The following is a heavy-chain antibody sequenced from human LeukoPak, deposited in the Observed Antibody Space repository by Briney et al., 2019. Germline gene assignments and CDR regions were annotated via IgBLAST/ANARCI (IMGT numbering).Heavy chain of an antibody. D-gene: IGHD6-13*01. J-gene: IGHJ6*02. CDR1: GYTFTSYG. CDR3: ARDGYSSSWYGVVYYGMDV. V-gene: IGHV1-69*01. CDR2: IIPIFGTA. Sequence: SVKVSCKASGYTFTSYGISWVRQDPGQGLEWMGGIIPIFGTANYAQKFQGRVTITADESTSTAYMELSSLRSEDTAVYYCARDGYSSSWYGVVYYGMDVWGQGTTVTVSS.